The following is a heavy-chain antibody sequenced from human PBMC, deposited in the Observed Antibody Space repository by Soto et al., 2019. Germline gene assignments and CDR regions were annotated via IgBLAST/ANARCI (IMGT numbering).Heavy chain of an antibody. V-gene: IGHV1-18*01. CDR2: ITPDHGDT. J-gene: IGHJ4*02. CDR3: ARLATCGGRDTCYSRPLEF. D-gene: IGHD2-15*01. Sequence: QVQLLQSGAEVKKPGASVKVSCRASGYTFATFGISWVRQAPGQGLEWLGWITPDHGDTNSGQKLQGRLSMTADTDTSTGYMAVRSLRSDDTAVYHCARLATCGGRDTCYSRPLEFWGQGTLVIVSS. CDR1: GYTFATFG.